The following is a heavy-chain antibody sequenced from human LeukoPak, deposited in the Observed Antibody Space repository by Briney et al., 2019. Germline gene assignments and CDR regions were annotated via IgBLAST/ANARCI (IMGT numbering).Heavy chain of an antibody. CDR3: ATSIAAAPFDY. CDR1: GGTFSSYA. D-gene: IGHD6-13*01. CDR2: IIPILGIA. V-gene: IGHV1-69*04. Sequence: SVKVSCKASGGTFSSYAISWVRQAPGQGLEWMGRIIPILGIANYAQKFQGRVTITADKSTSTAYMELSSLRSDDTAVYYCATSIAAAPFDYWGQGTLVTVSS. J-gene: IGHJ4*02.